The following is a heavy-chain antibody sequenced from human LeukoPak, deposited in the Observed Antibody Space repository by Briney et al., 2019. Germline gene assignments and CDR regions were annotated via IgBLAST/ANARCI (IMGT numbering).Heavy chain of an antibody. CDR2: ISSSGSTI. V-gene: IGHV3-11*04. D-gene: IGHD1-26*01. Sequence: GGSLRLSCAASGFTFSDYYMSWIRQAPGKGLEWVSYISSSGSTIYYAGSVKGRFTISRDNAKNSLYLQMDSLRAEDTAVYYCARLRGRRSGRSPGAAFDIWGQGTMVTVSA. CDR3: ARLRGRRSGRSPGAAFDI. J-gene: IGHJ3*02. CDR1: GFTFSDYY.